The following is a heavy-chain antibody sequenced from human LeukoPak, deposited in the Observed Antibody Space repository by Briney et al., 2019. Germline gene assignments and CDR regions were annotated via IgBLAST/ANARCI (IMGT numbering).Heavy chain of an antibody. CDR2: INHSGST. D-gene: IGHD3-22*01. J-gene: IGHJ6*02. CDR1: GGSFSGYY. V-gene: IGHV4-34*01. Sequence: SETLSLTCAVYGGSFSGYYWSWIRQPPGKGLEWIGEINHSGSTNYNPSLKSRVTISVDTSKNQFSLKLSSVTAADTAVYYCARGTFYYYDSSDYRSFVFGDYYYYGMDVWGQGTTVTVSS. CDR3: ARGTFYYYDSSDYRSFVFGDYYYYGMDV.